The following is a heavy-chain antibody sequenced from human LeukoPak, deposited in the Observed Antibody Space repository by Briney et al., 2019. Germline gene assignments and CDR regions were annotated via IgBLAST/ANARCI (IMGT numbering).Heavy chain of an antibody. CDR1: GGSISSYY. Sequence: SETLSLICTVSGGSISSYYWSWIRQPAGKGLEWIGRIYISGSTDYNPSLKSRVTMSVDTSKNQFSLKLSSVTAADTAVYYCARDHSGYWFDPWGQGTLVTVSS. CDR3: ARDHSGYWFDP. J-gene: IGHJ5*02. CDR2: IYISGST. V-gene: IGHV4-4*07. D-gene: IGHD3-10*01.